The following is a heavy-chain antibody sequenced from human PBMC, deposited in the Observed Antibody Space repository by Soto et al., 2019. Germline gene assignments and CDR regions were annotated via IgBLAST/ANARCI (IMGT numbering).Heavy chain of an antibody. D-gene: IGHD3-10*01. Sequence: QLHLQESGPGLVKPSETLSLTCTVSGGSISSSSHYWGWIRQPPGKGLEWIGSIYYSGSTYYNPSLKXRVXXXXXXXXXXXXXXXXXXXXXXXXXXYCARHXXGVWFGDAGFDLWGQGTMVTVSS. V-gene: IGHV4-39*01. CDR3: ARHXXGVWFGDAGFDL. J-gene: IGHJ3*01. CDR2: IYYSGST. CDR1: GGSISSSSHY.